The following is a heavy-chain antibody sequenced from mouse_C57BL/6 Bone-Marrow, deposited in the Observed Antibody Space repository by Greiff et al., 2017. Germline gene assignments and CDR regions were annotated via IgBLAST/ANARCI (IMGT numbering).Heavy chain of an antibody. CDR1: GYTFTDYA. J-gene: IGHJ4*01. CDR2: ISTYYGDA. V-gene: IGHV1-67*01. D-gene: IGHD2-3*01. Sequence: QVHVKQSGPELVRPGVSVKISCKGSGYTFTDYAMHWVKQSHAKSLEWIGVISTYYGDASYNQKFKDKATMTVDKSSSTAYMELARLTSEDSAVYYCAREDGYYYAMDYWGQGTSVTVSS. CDR3: AREDGYYYAMDY.